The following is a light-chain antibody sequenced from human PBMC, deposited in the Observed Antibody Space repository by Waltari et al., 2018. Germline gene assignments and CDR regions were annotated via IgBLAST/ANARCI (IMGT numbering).Light chain of an antibody. CDR2: HIS. Sequence: DIVLTQSPATLSLSPGERATLSCRASQSVPTYLAWYQQKPGQAPRLLISHISNRATGIPARFSGSGSGTDFTLTISSLQAEDVAVYYCQQYYSSPFTFGPGTKLEIK. CDR1: QSVPTY. V-gene: IGKV3-11*01. CDR3: QQYYSSPFT. J-gene: IGKJ3*01.